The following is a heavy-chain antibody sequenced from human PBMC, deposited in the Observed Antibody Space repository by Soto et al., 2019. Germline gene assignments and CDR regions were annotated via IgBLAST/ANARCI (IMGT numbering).Heavy chain of an antibody. V-gene: IGHV1-18*01. CDR2: ISAYNGNT. Sequence: ASVKVSCKASGYTFTSYGISWVRQALGQGLEWMGWISAYNGNTNYAQKLQGRVTMTTDTSTSTAYMELRSLRSDDTAVYYCATRPPGAWRGVFDYWGQGTLVTVSS. CDR1: GYTFTSYG. CDR3: ATRPPGAWRGVFDY. D-gene: IGHD3-10*01. J-gene: IGHJ4*02.